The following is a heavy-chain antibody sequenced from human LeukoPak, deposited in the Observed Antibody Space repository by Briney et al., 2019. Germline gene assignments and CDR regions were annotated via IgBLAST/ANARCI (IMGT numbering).Heavy chain of an antibody. CDR2: IYTSGST. Sequence: SETQSLTCTVSGGSISSGSYYWSWIRQPAGKGLEWIGRIYTSGSTNYNPSLKSRVTISVDTSKNQFSLKLSSVTAADTAVYYCARVFLRSSSWASLDAFDIWGQGTMVTVSS. J-gene: IGHJ3*02. CDR1: GGSISSGSYY. D-gene: IGHD6-13*01. V-gene: IGHV4-61*02. CDR3: ARVFLRSSSWASLDAFDI.